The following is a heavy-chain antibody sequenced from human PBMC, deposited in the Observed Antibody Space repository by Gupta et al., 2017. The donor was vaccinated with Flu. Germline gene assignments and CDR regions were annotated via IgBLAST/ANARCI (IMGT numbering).Heavy chain of an antibody. CDR3: ARDGPNTWGYFDY. D-gene: IGHD7-27*01. V-gene: IGHV3-23*01. CDR2: ISSSGSRT. J-gene: IGHJ4*02. Sequence: EVQLLESGGGLVQPGGSLRLSCGASGFTFKNYAMNWVRQAPGKGLEWVSTISSSGSRTYYPDSVKGRFTISRYNSRNTLYLQVNSLRAEDTAVYYCARDGPNTWGYFDYWGQGTLVIV. CDR1: GFTFKNYA.